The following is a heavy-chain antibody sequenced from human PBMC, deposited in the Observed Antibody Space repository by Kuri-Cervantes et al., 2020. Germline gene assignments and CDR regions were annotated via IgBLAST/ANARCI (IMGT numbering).Heavy chain of an antibody. CDR3: ARDSIRDYIWGSSPTHYMDV. CDR2: IWYDGSNK. CDR1: GFTFSSYG. J-gene: IGHJ6*03. D-gene: IGHD3-16*01. V-gene: IGHV3-33*01. Sequence: GESLKISCAASGFTFSSYGMHWVRQAPGKGLEWVAVIWYDGSNKYYADSVKGRFTISRDNSKNTLYLQMNSLRAEDTAVYYCARDSIRDYIWGSSPTHYMDVWGKGTTVTVSS.